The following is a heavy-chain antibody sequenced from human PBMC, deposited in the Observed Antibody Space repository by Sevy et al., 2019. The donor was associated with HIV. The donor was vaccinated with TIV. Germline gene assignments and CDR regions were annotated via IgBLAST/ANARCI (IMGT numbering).Heavy chain of an antibody. V-gene: IGHV3-49*04. Sequence: GGSLRLSCTASGFTFGEYVMSWVRQAPGKGLEWVGFIRSKTYGETTEYAASVKGRFTISRDDSKSIAYLQMNSLKSXXXXXXXXXXXXXXXDWGMDVWGQGTTVTVSS. CDR1: GFTFGEYV. CDR3: XXXXXXXDWGMDV. J-gene: IGHJ6*02. CDR2: IRSKTYGETT. D-gene: IGHD3-9*01.